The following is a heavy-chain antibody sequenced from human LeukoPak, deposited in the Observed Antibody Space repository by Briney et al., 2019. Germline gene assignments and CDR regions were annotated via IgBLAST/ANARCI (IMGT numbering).Heavy chain of an antibody. CDR1: GFIFSNYG. Sequence: HTGGSLRLSCAASGFIFSNYGMHGVRQAPGKGLEWVAVISYDGSNKYYADSVKGRFTISRDNSKNTLYLQMNSLRAEDTAVYYCAKDGELWRTFDYWGQGTLVTVSS. J-gene: IGHJ4*02. D-gene: IGHD3-16*01. V-gene: IGHV3-30*18. CDR3: AKDGELWRTFDY. CDR2: ISYDGSNK.